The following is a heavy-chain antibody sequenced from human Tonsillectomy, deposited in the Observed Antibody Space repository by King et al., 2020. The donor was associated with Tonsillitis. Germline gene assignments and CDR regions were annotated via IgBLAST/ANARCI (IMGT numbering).Heavy chain of an antibody. D-gene: IGHD1-26*01. J-gene: IGHJ6*03. Sequence: DVQLVESGGGLVQPGGSLRLSCAASGFTFSSCAMNWVRQTPGKGLEWVSAIGGSGGSTYYADSVKGRFTISRDNSKNTLYLQMNSLRAEDTAVYYCAKSWGGDYYYYMDVWGKGTTVTVSS. CDR3: AKSWGGDYYYYMDV. CDR2: IGGSGGST. CDR1: GFTFSSCA. V-gene: IGHV3-23*04.